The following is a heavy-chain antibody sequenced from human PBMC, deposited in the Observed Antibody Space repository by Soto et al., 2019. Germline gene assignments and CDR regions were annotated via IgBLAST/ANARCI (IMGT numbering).Heavy chain of an antibody. Sequence: RLSCAASGFTFSSYWMSWVRQAPGKGLEWVANIKQDGSEKYYVDSVKGRFTISRDNAKNSLYLQMNSLRAEDTAVYYCARDDRYSSGWSFDYWGQGTLVTVSS. CDR3: ARDDRYSSGWSFDY. D-gene: IGHD6-19*01. CDR2: IKQDGSEK. CDR1: GFTFSSYW. J-gene: IGHJ4*02. V-gene: IGHV3-7*01.